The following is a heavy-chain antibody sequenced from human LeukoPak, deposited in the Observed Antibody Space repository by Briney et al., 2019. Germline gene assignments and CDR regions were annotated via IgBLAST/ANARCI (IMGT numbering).Heavy chain of an antibody. Sequence: SETLSLTCTVSGGSISSYYWSWIRQPAEKGLEWIGRIYSSGSTNYNPSLKSRVTMSVDTSKNQFSLKLSSVTAADTAVYYCATTGTKEEGGFDYWGQGTLVTVSS. J-gene: IGHJ4*02. CDR2: IYSSGST. CDR1: GGSISSYY. D-gene: IGHD1-7*01. CDR3: ATTGTKEEGGFDY. V-gene: IGHV4-4*07.